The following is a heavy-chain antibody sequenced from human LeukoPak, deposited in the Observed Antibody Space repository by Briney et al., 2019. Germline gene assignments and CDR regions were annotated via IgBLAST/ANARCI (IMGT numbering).Heavy chain of an antibody. J-gene: IGHJ5*02. CDR2: MYYSGST. CDR1: GGSISSGEYY. CDR3: ARPYYYDSRIDP. Sequence: SETLSLTCTVSGGSISSGEYYWSWIRQPPGKGLEWIAYMYYSGSTYYNPSLKSRVTMSADTSKNQLSLKLSSVTAADTAVYYCARPYYYDSRIDPWGQRILVTASS. V-gene: IGHV4-30-4*01. D-gene: IGHD3-22*01.